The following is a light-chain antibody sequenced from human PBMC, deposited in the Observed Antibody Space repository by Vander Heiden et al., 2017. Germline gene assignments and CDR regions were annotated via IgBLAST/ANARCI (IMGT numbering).Light chain of an antibody. CDR2: AAS. J-gene: IGKJ2*01. Sequence: DIQLTQSPSFLSASVGDRVTITCRASQGISSYLAWYQQKPGKAPKLLIYAASTLQSGVPSRFSGSGSGTEFTLTISSLQPEDFATYYCRQLNSYPHTFGQGTKLEIK. V-gene: IGKV1-9*01. CDR3: RQLNSYPHT. CDR1: QGISSY.